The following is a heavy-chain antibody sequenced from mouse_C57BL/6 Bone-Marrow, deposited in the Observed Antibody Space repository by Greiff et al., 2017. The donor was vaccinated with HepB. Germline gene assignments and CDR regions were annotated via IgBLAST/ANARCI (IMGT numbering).Heavy chain of an antibody. V-gene: IGHV7-1*01. CDR3: ARDDYDYDRGYAMDY. Sequence: EVNLVESGGGLVQSGRSLRLSCATSGFTFSDFYMEWVRQAPGKGLEWIAASRNKANDYTTEYSASVKGRFIVSRDTSQSILYLQMKALRAEDTAIYYCARDDYDYDRGYAMDYWGQGTSVTVSS. CDR1: GFTFSDFY. CDR2: SRNKANDYTT. D-gene: IGHD2-4*01. J-gene: IGHJ4*01.